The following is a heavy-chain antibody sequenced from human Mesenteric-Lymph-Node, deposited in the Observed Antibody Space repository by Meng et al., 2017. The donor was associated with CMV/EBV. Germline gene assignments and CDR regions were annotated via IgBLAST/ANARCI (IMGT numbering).Heavy chain of an antibody. V-gene: IGHV5-51*01. CDR3: ARRYSSDYYFNWYFDL. J-gene: IGHJ2*01. CDR1: GYRFTNDW. CDR2: IYPADSDI. D-gene: IGHD6-19*01. Sequence: GESLKISCKASGYRFTNDWIAWVRQMPGKGLEWMGIIYPADSDIRYSPSFQGQVTISADKSISTAYLQWSSLKASDTAMYYCARRYSSDYYFNWYFDLWGRGTLVTVSS.